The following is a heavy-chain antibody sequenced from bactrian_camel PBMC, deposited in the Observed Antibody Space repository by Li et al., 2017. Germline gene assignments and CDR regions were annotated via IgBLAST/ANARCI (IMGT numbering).Heavy chain of an antibody. V-gene: IGHV3S55*01. CDR3: VRDLGTTGWYFDN. CDR2: ILSDGTL. Sequence: HVQLVESGGGSVQAGETLRLSCAAYRFTIDDSGVAWYRRAPGEERELISHILSDGTLYYHNSVKGRFTISQDNAKNTVYLQMNSLKPEDTAMYYCVRDLGTTGWYFDNWGQGTQVTVS. CDR1: RFTIDDSG. J-gene: IGHJ6*01. D-gene: IGHD5*01.